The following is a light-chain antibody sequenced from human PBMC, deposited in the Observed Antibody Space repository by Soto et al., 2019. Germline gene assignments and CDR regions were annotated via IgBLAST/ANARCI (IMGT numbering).Light chain of an antibody. J-gene: IGLJ1*01. CDR2: EVS. V-gene: IGLV2-14*01. CDR3: SSYTSSNTLV. CDR1: SSDVGGYKY. Sequence: QSVLTQPASVSGSPGQSITISCTGTSSDVGGYKYVSWYQQHPGKAPKVMIYEVSSRPSGVSNRFSGSKSGNTASLTISGLQAEDESDYFCSSYTSSNTLVFGTGTKLTVL.